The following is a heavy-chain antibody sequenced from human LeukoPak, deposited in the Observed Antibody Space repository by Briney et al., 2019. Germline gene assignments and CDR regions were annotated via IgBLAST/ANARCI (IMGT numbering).Heavy chain of an antibody. CDR3: AKGLGRTEVGRWS. D-gene: IGHD1/OR15-1a*01. J-gene: IGHJ5*02. Sequence: GGSLRLSCVASGFSFSGYAMSWVRQGPGKGLEWVSGVSDSGEKTFHADSVKGRFTISRDNSQYTLFLQMNSLRVEDTAIYYCAKGLGRTEVGRWSWRQGTLVAVSS. V-gene: IGHV3-23*01. CDR1: GFSFSGYA. CDR2: VSDSGEKT.